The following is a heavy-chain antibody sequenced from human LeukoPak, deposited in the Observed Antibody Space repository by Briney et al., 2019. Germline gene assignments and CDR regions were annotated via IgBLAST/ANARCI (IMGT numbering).Heavy chain of an antibody. D-gene: IGHD1-26*01. CDR2: ISSSSSYI. V-gene: IGHV3-21*01. CDR3: ARGGRVGATTGDYFDC. J-gene: IGHJ4*02. CDR1: GFTFSSYS. Sequence: GGSLRLSCAASGFTFSSYSMNWVRQAPGKGLEWVSSISSSSSYIYYADSVKGRFTISRENAKNSLYVQMNSLRAEDTAVYYCARGGRVGATTGDYFDCWGQGTLVTVSS.